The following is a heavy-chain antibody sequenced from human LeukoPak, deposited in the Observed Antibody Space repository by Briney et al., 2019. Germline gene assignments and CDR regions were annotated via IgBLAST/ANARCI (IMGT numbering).Heavy chain of an antibody. V-gene: IGHV4-4*07. CDR1: GGSISSYY. J-gene: IGHJ4*02. Sequence: SETLSLTCTVSGGSISSYYWSWIRQPAGKELEWIGRIDASGNTNYNPSPKSRGTMSVDSSKNQFSLKLSSVTAADTAVYYCAREGRKSHSGYWGQGTLVTVSS. CDR2: IDASGNT. CDR3: AREGRKSHSGY. D-gene: IGHD1-14*01.